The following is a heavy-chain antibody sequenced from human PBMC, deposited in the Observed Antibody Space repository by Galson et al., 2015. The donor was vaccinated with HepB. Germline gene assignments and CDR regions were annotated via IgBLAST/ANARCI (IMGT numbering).Heavy chain of an antibody. Sequence: ETLSLTCTVSGGSISSYYWSWIRQPAGKGLEWIGRIYTSGSTNYNPSLKSRVTMSVDTSKNQFSLKLSSVTAADTAVYYCARGGMGDIQDYGDYDWFDPWGQGTLVTVSS. CDR2: IYTSGST. D-gene: IGHD4-17*01. CDR3: ARGGMGDIQDYGDYDWFDP. V-gene: IGHV4-4*07. CDR1: GGSISSYY. J-gene: IGHJ5*02.